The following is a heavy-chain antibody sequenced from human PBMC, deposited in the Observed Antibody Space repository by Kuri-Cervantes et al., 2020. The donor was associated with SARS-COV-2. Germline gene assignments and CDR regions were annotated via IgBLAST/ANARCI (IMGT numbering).Heavy chain of an antibody. CDR3: ARQLETTMLYYFDY. CDR2: INPNSGGT. V-gene: IGHV1-2*06. CDR1: GYTFTGYY. Sequence: GESLKISCKASGYTFTGYYMHWVRQAPGQGLEWMGRINPNSGGTNYAQKFQGRVTITADKSTSTAYMELSSLRSEDTAVYYCARQLETTMLYYFDYWGQGTLVTVSS. J-gene: IGHJ4*02. D-gene: IGHD3-10*02.